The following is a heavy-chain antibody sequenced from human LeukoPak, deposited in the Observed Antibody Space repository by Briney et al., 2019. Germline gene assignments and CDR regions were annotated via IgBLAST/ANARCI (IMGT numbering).Heavy chain of an antibody. CDR1: GGSINSSSYY. CDR2: IYYGGST. Sequence: SATQSLTCTVSGGSINSSSYYWGWIRQPPGKGLEWIGTIYYGGSTHYNPSLKSRITISAETSKNQFSLKLSSVTAADTAVYYCARLTFGGFDPWGQGTLVTVSS. CDR3: ARLTFGGFDP. J-gene: IGHJ5*02. V-gene: IGHV4-39*01. D-gene: IGHD3/OR15-3a*01.